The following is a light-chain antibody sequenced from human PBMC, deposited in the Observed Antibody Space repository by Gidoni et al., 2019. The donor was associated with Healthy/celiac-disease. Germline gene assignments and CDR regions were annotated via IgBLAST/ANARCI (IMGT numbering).Light chain of an antibody. J-gene: IGLJ2*01. CDR3: HSRDISGNHLV. CDR1: SLSRYY. CDR2: GKN. Sequence: SSELTQDPAVSVALGKTVRITCKVDSLSRYYASWYQQKPGQAPVLVIYGKNKRPSGLPARFAGSISGNTASLTITGSHAEDEADYYCHSRDISGNHLVFGGGTTLTVL. V-gene: IGLV3-19*01.